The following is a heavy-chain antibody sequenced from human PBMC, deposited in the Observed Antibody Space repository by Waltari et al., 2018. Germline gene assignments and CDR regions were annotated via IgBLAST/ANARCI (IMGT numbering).Heavy chain of an antibody. D-gene: IGHD1-1*01. V-gene: IGHV1-24*01. J-gene: IGHJ3*02. CDR3: ATAAVGGPNWYDAFDI. CDR1: GYTLTELS. Sequence: QVQLVQSGAEVKKPGASVTVSCKVSGYTLTELSMHWVRQAPGKGLEWMGGFDPEDGETIYAQKFQGRVTMTEDTSTDTAYMELSSLRSEDTAVYYCATAAVGGPNWYDAFDIWGQGTMVTVSS. CDR2: FDPEDGET.